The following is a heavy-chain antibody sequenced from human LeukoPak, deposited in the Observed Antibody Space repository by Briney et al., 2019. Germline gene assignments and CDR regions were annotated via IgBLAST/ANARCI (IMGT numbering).Heavy chain of an antibody. Sequence: GGSLRLSCAASGFTFSDYYMSWIRQAPGKGLEWVSYISGSGTTIYYADSVKGRFTISRDNAQNSLYLQMNSLRAEDTAVYYCAKDWGIAAAGNPSDYWGQGTLVTVSS. CDR2: ISGSGTTI. CDR3: AKDWGIAAAGNPSDY. CDR1: GFTFSDYY. V-gene: IGHV3-11*01. D-gene: IGHD6-13*01. J-gene: IGHJ4*02.